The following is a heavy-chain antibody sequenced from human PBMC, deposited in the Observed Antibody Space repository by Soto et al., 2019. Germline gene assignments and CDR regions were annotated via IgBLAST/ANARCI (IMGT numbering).Heavy chain of an antibody. Sequence: QVQLVQSGAEVKKPGSSVKVSCKASGGTFSSYTISWVRQAPGQGLEWVGRIIPILGIANYAQKFQGRVTITADKSTSTAYMELSSLRSEDTAVYYCARSAYGSGSYESNWGQGTLVTVSS. V-gene: IGHV1-69*02. J-gene: IGHJ4*02. CDR1: GGTFSSYT. D-gene: IGHD3-10*01. CDR3: ARSAYGSGSYESN. CDR2: IIPILGIA.